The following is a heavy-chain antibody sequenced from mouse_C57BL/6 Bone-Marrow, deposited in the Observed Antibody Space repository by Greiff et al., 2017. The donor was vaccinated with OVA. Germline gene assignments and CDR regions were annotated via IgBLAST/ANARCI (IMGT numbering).Heavy chain of an antibody. CDR1: GYTFTSYW. CDR3: ARPYGDVGFAY. Sequence: VQLQQPGAELVKPGASVKLSCKASGYTFTSYWMHWVKQRPGQGLEWIGMIHPNSGSTNYNEKFKSKATLTVDKSSRTAYMQLSSLTSEDSAFYSCARPYGDVGFAYWGKETLVTVSA. CDR2: IHPNSGST. D-gene: IGHD1-1*01. V-gene: IGHV1-64*01. J-gene: IGHJ3*01.